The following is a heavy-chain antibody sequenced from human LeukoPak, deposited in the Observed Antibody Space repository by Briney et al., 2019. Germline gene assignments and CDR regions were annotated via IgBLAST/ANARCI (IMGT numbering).Heavy chain of an antibody. V-gene: IGHV1-69*06. D-gene: IGHD2-15*01. CDR2: IIPIFGTA. CDR1: GGTFSSYA. CDR3: ARGLVGYCSGGSCYAGYGMDV. Sequence: ASVEVSCKASGGTFSSYAISWVRQAPGQGLEWMGGIIPIFGTANYAQKFQGRVTITADKSTSTAYMELSSLGSEDTAVYYCARGLVGYCSGGSCYAGYGMDVWGKGTTVTVSS. J-gene: IGHJ6*04.